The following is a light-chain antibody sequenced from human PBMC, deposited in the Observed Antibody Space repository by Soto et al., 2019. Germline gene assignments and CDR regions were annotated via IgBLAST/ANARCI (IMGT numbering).Light chain of an antibody. J-gene: IGKJ2*01. CDR2: GAS. CDR1: QNIGSN. V-gene: IGKV3-15*01. CDR3: QQYNNWPPYT. Sequence: EVVMTQSPATLSASPGERVILSCRASQNIGSNLAWYQQRPGQAPRLLMYGASTRASETPARFSGSGSATDFTLPISSLQSEDFAVYYCQQYNNWPPYTLGQGTKLEIK.